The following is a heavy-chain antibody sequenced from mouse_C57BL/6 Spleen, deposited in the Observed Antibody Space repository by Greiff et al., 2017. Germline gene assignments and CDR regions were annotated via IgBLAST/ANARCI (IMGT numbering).Heavy chain of an antibody. CDR3: TRATVVAPYAMDY. J-gene: IGHJ4*01. D-gene: IGHD1-1*01. CDR2: IDPETGGT. Sequence: QVQLKQSGAELVRPGASVTLSCKASGYTFTDYEMHWVKQTPVHGLEWIGAIDPETGGTAYNQKFKGKAILTADKSSSTAYMELRSLTSEDSAVYYCTRATVVAPYAMDYWGQGTSVTVSS. CDR1: GYTFTDYE. V-gene: IGHV1-15*01.